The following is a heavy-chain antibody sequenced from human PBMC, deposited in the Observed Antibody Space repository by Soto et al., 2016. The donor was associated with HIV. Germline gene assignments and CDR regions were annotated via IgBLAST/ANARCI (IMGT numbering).Heavy chain of an antibody. D-gene: IGHD3-3*01. Sequence: QVQLQESGPGLVKPSQTLSLTCTVSGGSISSGSYYWSRIRQPAGKGLEWIGRIYTSGSTNYNPSLKSRVTISVDTSKNQFSLKLSSVTAADTAVYYCAREHDFWSGYYYFDYWGQGTLVTVSS. V-gene: IGHV4-61*02. CDR3: AREHDFWSGYYYFDY. CDR1: GGSISSGSYY. CDR2: IYTSGST. J-gene: IGHJ4*02.